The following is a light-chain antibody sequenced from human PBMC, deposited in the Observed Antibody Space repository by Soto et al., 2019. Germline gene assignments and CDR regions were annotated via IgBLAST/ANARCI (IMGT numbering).Light chain of an antibody. J-gene: IGLJ1*01. Sequence: QYALTQPASVSGSPGQSITISCTGTTSDIGGYNYVSWYQQHPGEAPKLVIFDVSDRPSGVSDRFSGSKSGNTASLTISGLQAEDEADYFCSSHASSGYVLGAGTKLTVL. V-gene: IGLV2-14*03. CDR3: SSHASSGYV. CDR1: TSDIGGYNY. CDR2: DVS.